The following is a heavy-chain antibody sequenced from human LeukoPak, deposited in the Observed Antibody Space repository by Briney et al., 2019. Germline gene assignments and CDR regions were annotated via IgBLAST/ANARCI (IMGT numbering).Heavy chain of an antibody. Sequence: SETLSLTCTVSGGSISSYYWSWIREPPGKGLEWIGYIYYSGSTNYNPSLKSRVTISVDTSKNQFSLKLSSVTAADTAVYYCARHSPGWFDPWGQGTLVTVSS. CDR2: IYYSGST. V-gene: IGHV4-59*08. J-gene: IGHJ5*02. CDR3: ARHSPGWFDP. CDR1: GGSISSYY.